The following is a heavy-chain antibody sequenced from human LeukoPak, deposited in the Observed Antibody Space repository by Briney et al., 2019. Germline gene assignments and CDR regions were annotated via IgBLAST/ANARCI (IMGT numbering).Heavy chain of an antibody. CDR1: GFTFSSYG. CDR3: AREKGIDC. CDR2: ISKGGNNK. V-gene: IGHV3-30*03. J-gene: IGHJ4*02. D-gene: IGHD2-15*01. Sequence: PGGSLRLSCAAAGFTFSSYGMHWVRQAPGKGLEWVALISKGGNNKYYAGSVKGRITISRDNSKNTLYLQMNSLRAEDTAVYYCAREKGIDCWGQGTLVTVSS.